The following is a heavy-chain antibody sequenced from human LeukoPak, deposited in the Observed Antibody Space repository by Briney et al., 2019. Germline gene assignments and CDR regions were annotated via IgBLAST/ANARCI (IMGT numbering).Heavy chain of an antibody. CDR1: GFTFSSYW. V-gene: IGHV3-74*01. CDR3: ARGLYYYDSSGYLDY. Sequence: PGGSLRLSCAAFGFTFSSYWMHWVRQAPGKGLVWVSRINSDGSSTSYADSVKGRFTISRDNAKNTLYLQMNSLRAEDTAVYYCARGLYYYDSSGYLDYWGQGTLVTVSS. D-gene: IGHD3-22*01. CDR2: INSDGSST. J-gene: IGHJ4*02.